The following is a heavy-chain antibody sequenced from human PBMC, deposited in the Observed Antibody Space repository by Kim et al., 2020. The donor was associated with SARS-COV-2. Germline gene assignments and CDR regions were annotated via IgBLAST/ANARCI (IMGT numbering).Heavy chain of an antibody. Sequence: DSVKGRFTISRDNAKNSLYLQMNSRRGEDTAVYYCASFVGNWNSDHRDYWGQGTLVTVSS. D-gene: IGHD1-7*01. J-gene: IGHJ4*02. CDR3: ASFVGNWNSDHRDY. V-gene: IGHV3-21*01.